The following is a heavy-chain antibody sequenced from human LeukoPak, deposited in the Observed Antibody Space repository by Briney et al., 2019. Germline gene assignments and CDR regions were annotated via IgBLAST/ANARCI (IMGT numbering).Heavy chain of an antibody. CDR1: GFAFSSFS. Sequence: PGGSLRLSCAASGFAFSSFSMNWVRQAPGKGLEWVSYISGDSSTIYYADSVKGRFTISRDSAKNSLYLQMSSLRDEDTAVYYCARALHSGAYTFDYWGQGTLVTVSS. J-gene: IGHJ4*02. CDR2: ISGDSSTI. V-gene: IGHV3-48*02. D-gene: IGHD1-26*01. CDR3: ARALHSGAYTFDY.